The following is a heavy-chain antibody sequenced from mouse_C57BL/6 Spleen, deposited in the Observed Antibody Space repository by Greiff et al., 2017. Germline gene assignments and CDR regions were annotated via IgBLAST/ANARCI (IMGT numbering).Heavy chain of an antibody. J-gene: IGHJ3*01. CDR3: ARGYDGFAAWFAY. Sequence: QVQLQQPGAELVRPGSSVKLSCKASGYTFTSYWMHWVKQRPIQGLEWIGNIDPSDSETHYNPKFKDKATLTVDKSSSTAYLQISSLTSEDSAVYYCARGYDGFAAWFAYWGQGTMVTVSA. D-gene: IGHD2-3*01. CDR1: GYTFTSYW. CDR2: IDPSDSET. V-gene: IGHV1-52*01.